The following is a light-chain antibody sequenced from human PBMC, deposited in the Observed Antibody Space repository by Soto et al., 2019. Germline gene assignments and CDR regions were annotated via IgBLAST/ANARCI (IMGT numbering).Light chain of an antibody. J-gene: IGKJ1*01. CDR3: QQCNSWPWT. CDR1: QSISRY. V-gene: IGKV1-39*01. Sequence: IQGTQSHTYLTASVSSRFTITCRASQSISRYLNWYQQKPGKAPKLLVYAASSLQSGVASRFSGSGSGTEFTLTISSLQSEDFAVYYCQQCNSWPWTFGQGTKVDIK. CDR2: AAS.